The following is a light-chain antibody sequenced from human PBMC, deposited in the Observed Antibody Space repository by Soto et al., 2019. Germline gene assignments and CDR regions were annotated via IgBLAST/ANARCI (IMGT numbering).Light chain of an antibody. V-gene: IGLV8-61*01. CDR2: NTN. CDR3: LLYLGGGIWV. J-gene: IGLJ3*02. Sequence: QAVVTQEPSFSVSPGGTVTLTCGLSSGPVFTSSYPNWYQQTPGQAPRTLIFNTNTRSSGVPDRFFGSILGDKAALTITGAQADDDTYYYCLLYLGGGIWVFGGGTKVTAL. CDR1: SGPVFTSSY.